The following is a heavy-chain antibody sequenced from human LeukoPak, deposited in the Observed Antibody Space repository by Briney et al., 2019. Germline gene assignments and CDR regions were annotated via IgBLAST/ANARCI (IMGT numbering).Heavy chain of an antibody. CDR1: GFTFSNYN. CDR2: ISSDSATK. CDR3: ARGDSGSKD. Sequence: GGSLRLSCAASGFTFSNYNMNWVRQAPGKGLEWASYISSDSATKYYADSVKGRFTISRDNAKDSLYLQMNSLRAEDTAVYYCARGDSGSKDWGQGTLVTVSS. V-gene: IGHV3-48*01. D-gene: IGHD5-12*01. J-gene: IGHJ4*02.